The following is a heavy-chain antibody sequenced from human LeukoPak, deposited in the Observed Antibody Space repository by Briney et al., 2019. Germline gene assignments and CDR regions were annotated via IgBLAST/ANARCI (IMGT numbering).Heavy chain of an antibody. Sequence: GGSLRLSCAASGFTFSSYGMHWVRQAPGKGLEWVAVISYDGSNKYYADSVKGLFAISRDNSKNTMYLQMNSLRAEDTAVYYCAKDMYSSSWYAAERIDAFDIWGQGTMVTVSS. CDR1: GFTFSSYG. CDR3: AKDMYSSSWYAAERIDAFDI. J-gene: IGHJ3*02. D-gene: IGHD6-13*01. V-gene: IGHV3-30*18. CDR2: ISYDGSNK.